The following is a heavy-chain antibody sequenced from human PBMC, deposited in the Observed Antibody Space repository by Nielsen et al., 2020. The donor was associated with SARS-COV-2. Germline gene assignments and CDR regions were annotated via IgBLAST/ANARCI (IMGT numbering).Heavy chain of an antibody. CDR1: GGSISSGGYY. D-gene: IGHD2-2*01. Sequence: TLSLTCTVSGGSISSGGYYWSWIRQHPGKGLEWIGYIYYSGSTYYNPSLKSRVTISVDTSKNQFSLKLSSVTAADTAVYYCARDQYCSSTSCPIRRHDAFDIWGQGTMVTVSS. J-gene: IGHJ3*02. V-gene: IGHV4-31*03. CDR2: IYYSGST. CDR3: ARDQYCSSTSCPIRRHDAFDI.